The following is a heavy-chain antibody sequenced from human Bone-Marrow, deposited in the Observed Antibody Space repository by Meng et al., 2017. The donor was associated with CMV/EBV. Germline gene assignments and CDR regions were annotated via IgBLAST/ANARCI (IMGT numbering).Heavy chain of an antibody. CDR3: ARGADTLGYCSSTSCPLGY. D-gene: IGHD2-2*01. Sequence: GESLKISCAASGFTFSSYGMHWVRQAPGKGLEWVAFIRYDGSNKYYADSVKGRFTISRDNSKNTLYLQMNSLRAEDTAVYYCARGADTLGYCSSTSCPLGYWGQGTLVTVS. V-gene: IGHV3-30*02. CDR1: GFTFSSYG. J-gene: IGHJ4*02. CDR2: IRYDGSNK.